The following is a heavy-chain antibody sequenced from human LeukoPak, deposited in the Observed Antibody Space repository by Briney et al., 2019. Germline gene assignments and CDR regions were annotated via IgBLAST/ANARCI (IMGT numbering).Heavy chain of an antibody. CDR2: ISSSSSYI. V-gene: IGHV3-21*01. CDR3: ARGDCSGGSCYYYYYGMDV. D-gene: IGHD2-15*01. J-gene: IGHJ6*04. Sequence: GGYLRLSCAASGFTFSSYSMNWVRQAPGKGLEWVSSISSSSSYIYYADSVKGRFTISRDNAKNSLYLQMNSLRAEDTAVYYCARGDCSGGSCYYYYYGMDVWGKGTTVTVSS. CDR1: GFTFSSYS.